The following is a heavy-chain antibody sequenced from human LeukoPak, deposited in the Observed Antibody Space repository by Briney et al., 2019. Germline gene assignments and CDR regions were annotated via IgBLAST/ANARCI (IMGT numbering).Heavy chain of an antibody. CDR3: ARAGIAAGQFAYFQH. J-gene: IGHJ1*01. V-gene: IGHV1-2*02. D-gene: IGHD6-13*01. Sequence: GASVKVSCKASGYTFTDYYVHWVRQAPGQGLEWMGWINPNSGDTIYAQRFQGRVTMTRDTSISTAYMELSRLTSEDTAIYYCARAGIAAGQFAYFQHWGQGTLVTVSS. CDR2: INPNSGDT. CDR1: GYTFTDYY.